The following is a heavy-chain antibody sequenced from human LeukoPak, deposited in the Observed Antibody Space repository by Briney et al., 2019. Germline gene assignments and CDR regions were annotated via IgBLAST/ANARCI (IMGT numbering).Heavy chain of an antibody. CDR2: ISAYNGNT. CDR1: GYTFTSSG. J-gene: IGHJ6*03. Sequence: ASVKVSCKASGYTFTSSGISWVRQAPGQGLEWMGWISAYNGNTNYAQKLQGRVTMTTDTSTSTAYMELRSLRSDDTAVYYCARVDYCSGGSFHPNLVYYMDVWGKGTTVTVSS. CDR3: ARVDYCSGGSFHPNLVYYMDV. V-gene: IGHV1-18*01. D-gene: IGHD2-15*01.